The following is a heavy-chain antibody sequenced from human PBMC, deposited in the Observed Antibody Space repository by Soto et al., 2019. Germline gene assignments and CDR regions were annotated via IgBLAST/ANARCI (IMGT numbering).Heavy chain of an antibody. Sequence: ITLKESGPTLVKPTQTLTLTCTFSGFSLSTSGVGVGWIRQPPGKALEWLALIYWNDDKRYSPSLKSRLTITKDTSKNQVVLTMTNMDPVDTATYYCAHSRVYYYDSSGYYAIPGYWGQGTLVTVSS. CDR2: IYWNDDK. J-gene: IGHJ4*02. CDR3: AHSRVYYYDSSGYYAIPGY. CDR1: GFSLSTSGVG. V-gene: IGHV2-5*01. D-gene: IGHD3-22*01.